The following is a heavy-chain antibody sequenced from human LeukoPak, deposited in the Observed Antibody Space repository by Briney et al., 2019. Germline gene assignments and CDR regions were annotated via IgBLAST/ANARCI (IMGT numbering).Heavy chain of an antibody. D-gene: IGHD3-10*01. CDR1: GFTFSDYY. Sequence: GGSLRLSCAASGFTFSDYYMSWIRQAPGKGLEWVSYIISSGSATYYADSVKGRFTISRDNAKNSLYLQMNSLTAEDTAVYYCARYAPGPPRALLSWGQGTLVNVSS. V-gene: IGHV3-11*01. J-gene: IGHJ5*02. CDR3: ARYAPGPPRALLS. CDR2: IISSGSAT.